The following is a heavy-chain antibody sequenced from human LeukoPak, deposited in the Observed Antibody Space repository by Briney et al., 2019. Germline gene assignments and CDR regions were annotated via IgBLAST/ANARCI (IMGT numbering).Heavy chain of an antibody. Sequence: ASVKVSCKASGYTFTGYYMHWVRQAPGQGLEWMGWINPNSGGTNYAQKFQGRVTMTRDTSISTAYMELSRLRSDDTAVYYCARGVVVVVAANRFHPGRFDYWGQGTLVTVSS. CDR3: ARGVVVVVAANRFHPGRFDY. V-gene: IGHV1-2*02. J-gene: IGHJ4*02. CDR1: GYTFTGYY. D-gene: IGHD2-15*01. CDR2: INPNSGGT.